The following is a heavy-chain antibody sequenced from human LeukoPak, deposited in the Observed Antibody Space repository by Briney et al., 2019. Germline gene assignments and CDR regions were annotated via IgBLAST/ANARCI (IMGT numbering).Heavy chain of an antibody. J-gene: IGHJ4*02. D-gene: IGHD3-22*01. CDR2: IDPSDSYT. CDR1: GYSFTSYW. Sequence: GESLKISCKGSGYSFTSYWISWVRQVPGKGLEWMGKIDPSDSYTSYSPSFQGHVTISAAKSISTAYLQWSSLKASDTAMYYCARAEMYYYDSSGSFDYWGQGTLVTVSS. CDR3: ARAEMYYYDSSGSFDY. V-gene: IGHV5-10-1*01.